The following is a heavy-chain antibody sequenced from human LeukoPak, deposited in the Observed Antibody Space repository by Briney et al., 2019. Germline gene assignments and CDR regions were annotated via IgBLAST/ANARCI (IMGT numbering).Heavy chain of an antibody. CDR1: GYTFTSYY. J-gene: IGHJ4*02. V-gene: IGHV1-46*01. CDR3: ARETPDSSGWD. CDR2: INPSGGST. Sequence: GASVKVSCKASGYTFTSYYIHWVRQAPGQGLEWMGLINPSGGSTNYAQKFQGRVTMTRDTSTSTVYMELSSLRSEDTAVYYCARETPDSSGWDWGQGTLVTVSS. D-gene: IGHD6-19*01.